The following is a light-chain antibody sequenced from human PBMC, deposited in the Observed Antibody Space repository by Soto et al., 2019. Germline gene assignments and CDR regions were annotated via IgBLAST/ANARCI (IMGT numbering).Light chain of an antibody. V-gene: IGLV1-40*01. CDR3: QSYDSSLSSYV. CDR2: DNT. CDR1: TSNIGAGYH. Sequence: QSVLTQPPSASGAPGQRVSISCTGSTSNIGAGYHVHWYQQFPGTAPKLLMYDNTNRPSGVPDRFSGSKSGTSASLAITGLQAEDEADYYCQSYDSSLSSYVFGTGTKVPS. J-gene: IGLJ1*01.